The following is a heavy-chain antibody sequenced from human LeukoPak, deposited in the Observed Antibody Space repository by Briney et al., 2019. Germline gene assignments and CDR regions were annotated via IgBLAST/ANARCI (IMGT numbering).Heavy chain of an antibody. J-gene: IGHJ1*01. D-gene: IGHD3-22*01. CDR1: GGSISSYY. CDR3: ARVFSGYYYGYFQH. Sequence: SETLSLTCTVSGGSISSYYWSWIRQPPGKGLEWIGYIYYSGSTNYNPSLKSRVTISVDTSKNQFSLKLSSVTAADTAVYYCARVFSGYYYGYFQHWGQGTLVTVSS. CDR2: IYYSGST. V-gene: IGHV4-59*01.